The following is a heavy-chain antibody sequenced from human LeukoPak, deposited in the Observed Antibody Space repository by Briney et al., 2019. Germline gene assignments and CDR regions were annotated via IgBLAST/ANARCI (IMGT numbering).Heavy chain of an antibody. CDR1: GFTFSSYS. V-gene: IGHV3-21*01. D-gene: IGHD4-17*01. J-gene: IGHJ3*02. Sequence: GGSLRLSCAAYGFTFSSYSMKWVSQDAGKGMEWVSSISSSSSYIYYADSVKGRFTISRDNAKNSLYLQMNSLRAEDTAVYYCASGDDYGDAGAAFDIWGQGTMVTVSS. CDR3: ASGDDYGDAGAAFDI. CDR2: ISSSSSYI.